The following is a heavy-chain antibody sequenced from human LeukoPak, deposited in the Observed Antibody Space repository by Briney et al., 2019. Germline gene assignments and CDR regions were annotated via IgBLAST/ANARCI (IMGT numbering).Heavy chain of an antibody. CDR2: IYTSGST. Sequence: PSQTLSLTCTVSGGSISSGSYYWSWIRQPAGKGLEWIGRIYTSGSTNCNPSLKSRVTISVDTSKNQFSLKLSSVTAADTAVYYCARESNYYDSSGYSPSAFDIWGQGTMVTVSS. V-gene: IGHV4-61*02. CDR3: ARESNYYDSSGYSPSAFDI. CDR1: GGSISSGSYY. J-gene: IGHJ3*02. D-gene: IGHD3-22*01.